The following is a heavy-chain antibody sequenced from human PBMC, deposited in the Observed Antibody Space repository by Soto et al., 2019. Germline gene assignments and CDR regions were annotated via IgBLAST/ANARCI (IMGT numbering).Heavy chain of an antibody. CDR1: GFMFTGYA. Sequence: QVQLVESGGGVVQPGRSLRLSCEASGFMFTGYAMHWVRQAPGKGLEWVAVMSYDGSDKFYRASVKGRFTISRDISKNTLFLEMTSLRPEDTALYFCARGRGLAARPQHLDDWGQGTLVTVSS. D-gene: IGHD6-6*01. CDR2: MSYDGSDK. J-gene: IGHJ4*02. CDR3: ARGRGLAARPQHLDD. V-gene: IGHV3-30-3*01.